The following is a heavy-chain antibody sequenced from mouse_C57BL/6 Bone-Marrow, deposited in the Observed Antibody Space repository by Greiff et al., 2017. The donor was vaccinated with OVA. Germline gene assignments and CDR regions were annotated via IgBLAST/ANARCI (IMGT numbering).Heavy chain of an antibody. D-gene: IGHD2-4*01. CDR2: INPSNGGT. V-gene: IGHV1-53*01. CDR1: GYTFTSYW. Sequence: QVQLQQPGTELVKPGASVKLSCKASGYTFTSYWMHWVKQRPGQGLEWIGNINPSNGGTNYNEKFKSKATLTVDKSSSTAYMQLSSLTSEDSAVYYCARSGFYYDYPYYAMDYWGQGTSVTVSS. J-gene: IGHJ4*01. CDR3: ARSGFYYDYPYYAMDY.